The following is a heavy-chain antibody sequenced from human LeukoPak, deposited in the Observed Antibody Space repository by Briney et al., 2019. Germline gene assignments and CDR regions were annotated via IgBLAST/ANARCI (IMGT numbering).Heavy chain of an antibody. CDR2: ISGSDGST. CDR3: AKAQVNWASLYYFDY. V-gene: IGHV3-23*01. D-gene: IGHD7-27*01. Sequence: GGSLRLSCAVSGFTFSSYAMSWVRQAPGKGLEWVSAISGSDGSTYYADSVKGRFTISRDNSKNTLYLQVNSLRAEDTAVYYCAKAQVNWASLYYFDYWGQGTLVTVSS. J-gene: IGHJ4*02. CDR1: GFTFSSYA.